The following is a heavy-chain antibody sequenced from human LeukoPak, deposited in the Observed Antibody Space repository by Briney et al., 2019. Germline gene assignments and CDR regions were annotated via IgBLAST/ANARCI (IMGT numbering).Heavy chain of an antibody. D-gene: IGHD3-10*01. V-gene: IGHV1-8*01. CDR3: ARIRMVRGVIIKSYYYYGMDV. CDR2: MNPNSGNT. CDR1: GYTFTSYG. J-gene: IGHJ6*02. Sequence: ASVKVSCKASGYTFTSYGINWVRQATGQGLEWMGWMNPNSGNTGYAQKFQGRVTMTRNTSISTAYMELSSLRSEDTAVYYCARIRMVRGVIIKSYYYYGMDVWGQGTTVTVSS.